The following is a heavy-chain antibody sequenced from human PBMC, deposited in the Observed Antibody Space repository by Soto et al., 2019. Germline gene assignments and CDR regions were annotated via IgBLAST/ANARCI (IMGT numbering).Heavy chain of an antibody. Sequence: QITLNESGPTVVRPTEPLTLTCRFSGFSLTTSGVGVGWIRQSPGKAPEWLALIYWDDDKRYSASLKSRLTVTKDAAKNQVVLTVSSLDPTDTATYYCAHRVLRTVFGLVTTTAIYFYFWGQGTPVAVSS. V-gene: IGHV2-5*02. D-gene: IGHD3-3*01. CDR1: GFSLTTSGVG. CDR3: AHRVLRTVFGLVTTTAIYFYF. J-gene: IGHJ4*02. CDR2: IYWDDDK.